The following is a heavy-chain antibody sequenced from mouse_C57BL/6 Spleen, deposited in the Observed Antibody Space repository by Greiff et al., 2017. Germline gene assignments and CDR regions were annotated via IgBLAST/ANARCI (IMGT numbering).Heavy chain of an antibody. V-gene: IGHV1-53*01. CDR3: ALWLRRRGFDY. D-gene: IGHD2-2*01. Sequence: VQLQQPGTELVQPGASVKLSCKASGYTFTSYWMHWVKQWPGQGLEWIGNINPSNGGTNYNEKFKSKATLTVDKSSSTAYMQLSSLTSEDSAVYYCALWLRRRGFDYWGQGTTLTVSS. J-gene: IGHJ2*01. CDR1: GYTFTSYW. CDR2: INPSNGGT.